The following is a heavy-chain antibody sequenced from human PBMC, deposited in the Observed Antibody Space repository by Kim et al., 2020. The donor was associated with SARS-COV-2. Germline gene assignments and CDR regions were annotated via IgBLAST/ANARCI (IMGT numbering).Heavy chain of an antibody. Sequence: GGSLRLSCAASGFTFSSYGMHWVRQAPGKGLEWVAVISYDGSNKYYADSVKGRFTISRDNSKNTLYLQMNSLRAEDTAVYYCAKDLVWFGETPRYYGMDVWGQGTTVTVSS. CDR3: AKDLVWFGETPRYYGMDV. D-gene: IGHD3-10*01. CDR2: ISYDGSNK. CDR1: GFTFSSYG. J-gene: IGHJ6*02. V-gene: IGHV3-30*18.